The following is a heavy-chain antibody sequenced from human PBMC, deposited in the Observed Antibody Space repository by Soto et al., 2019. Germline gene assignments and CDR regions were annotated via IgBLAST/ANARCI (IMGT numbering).Heavy chain of an antibody. J-gene: IGHJ6*02. V-gene: IGHV1-69*13. D-gene: IGHD3-10*01. CDR3: ARSITMVRGVHYYYYYGMDV. Sequence: GASVKVSCKASGGTFSSYAISWVRQAPGQGLEWMGGIIPIFGTANYAQKFQGRVTITADESTSTAYMELSSLRSEDTAVYYCARSITMVRGVHYYYYYGMDVWGQGTTVTVS. CDR2: IIPIFGTA. CDR1: GGTFSSYA.